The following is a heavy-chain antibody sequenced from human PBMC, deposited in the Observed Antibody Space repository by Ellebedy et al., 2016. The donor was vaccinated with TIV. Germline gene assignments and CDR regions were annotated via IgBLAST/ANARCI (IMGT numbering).Heavy chain of an antibody. J-gene: IGHJ5*02. CDR2: MSVTGQTI. CDR3: ARLHAVGAYYLET. V-gene: IGHV3-48*04. CDR1: GFTFSNYA. D-gene: IGHD3-10*01. Sequence: GESLKISCAASGFTFSNYAMNWVRQAPGKGLEWLSYMSVTGQTIFYADAVKGRFTISRDNANNLLFLEMNSLRVEDTAVYYCARLHAVGAYYLETWGQGALVTVSP.